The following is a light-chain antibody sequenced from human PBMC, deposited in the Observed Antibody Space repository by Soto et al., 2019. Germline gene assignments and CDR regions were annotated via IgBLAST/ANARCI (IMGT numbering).Light chain of an antibody. CDR3: QQYGGFPIT. CDR2: GAS. Sequence: IVMTQSPDTLSLSPGQRATLSCRASVSVRTDLAWYQQKPGQAPRLLIYGASSRATGIPDRFSGGGSGTDFTLTISRLEPGDFAVYFCQQYGGFPITFGQGTRLEIK. J-gene: IGKJ5*01. CDR1: VSVRTD. V-gene: IGKV3-20*01.